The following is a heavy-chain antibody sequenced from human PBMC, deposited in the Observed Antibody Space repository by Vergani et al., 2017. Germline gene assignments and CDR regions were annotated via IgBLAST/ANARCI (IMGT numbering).Heavy chain of an antibody. CDR3: ARGLWDCTHIRCSPPSY. CDR1: GFTFSRHW. D-gene: IGHD2-8*01. CDR2: ISGSSSYV. Sequence: EVQLLESGGEVVKPGGSLRVSCAASGFTFSRHWMHWVRQAPGKGLVWVASISGSSSYVFYRDSVEGRFTITRDNAKKSVYLQMNSLRAEDTAMYFCARGLWDCTHIRCSPPSYWGQGTQVTVSS. V-gene: IGHV3-21*01. J-gene: IGHJ4*02.